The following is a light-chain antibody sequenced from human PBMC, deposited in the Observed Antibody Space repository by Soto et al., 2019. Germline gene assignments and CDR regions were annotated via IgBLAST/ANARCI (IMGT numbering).Light chain of an antibody. J-gene: IGKJ4*01. Sequence: EIVLTQSPATLSLSPGERATLSCRASQSVSRYLAWYQHKPGQAPRLLIYDASARATGIPARFSGSGSGTDFTLTISSLEPEDVAVYYCHQRTNWPLTFGGGTKVEIK. CDR3: HQRTNWPLT. CDR1: QSVSRY. V-gene: IGKV3-11*01. CDR2: DAS.